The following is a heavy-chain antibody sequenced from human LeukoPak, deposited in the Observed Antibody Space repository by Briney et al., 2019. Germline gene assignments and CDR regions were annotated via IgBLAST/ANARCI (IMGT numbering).Heavy chain of an antibody. J-gene: IGHJ4*02. Sequence: ASVKVSCKASGYTFTSYGISWVRQAPGQGLEWMGWISAYNGNTNYAQKLQGRVTMTTDTSTSTAYTELRSLRSDDTAVYYCARDDNHLTSSGYYETMDYWGQGTLVTVSS. CDR1: GYTFTSYG. V-gene: IGHV1-18*01. CDR2: ISAYNGNT. CDR3: ARDDNHLTSSGYYETMDY. D-gene: IGHD3-22*01.